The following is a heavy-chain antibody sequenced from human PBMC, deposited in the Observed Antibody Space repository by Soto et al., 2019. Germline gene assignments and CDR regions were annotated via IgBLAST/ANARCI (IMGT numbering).Heavy chain of an antibody. D-gene: IGHD3-3*01. J-gene: IGHJ3*02. CDR1: GGSISSSSYY. Sequence: SETLSLTCTVSGGSISSSSYYWGWIRQPPGKGLEWIGSIYYSGSTYYNPSLKSRVTISVDTSKNQFSLKLSSVTAADTAVYYCARLYDFWSGYPLRDADAFDIWGQGTMVTVSS. V-gene: IGHV4-39*01. CDR2: IYYSGST. CDR3: ARLYDFWSGYPLRDADAFDI.